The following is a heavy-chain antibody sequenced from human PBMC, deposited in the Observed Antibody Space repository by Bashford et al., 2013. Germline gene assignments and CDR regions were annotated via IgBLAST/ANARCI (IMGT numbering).Heavy chain of an antibody. V-gene: IGHV3-48*03. Sequence: VRQAPGKDLEWVSAISKSGDATYYADSLKGRITVSRDNGQNSLYLQMNSLRPEDTGTYYCARTGLHKSYYDYWGRGTLVTVSS. CDR2: ISKSGDAT. CDR3: ARTGLHKSYYDY. J-gene: IGHJ4*02.